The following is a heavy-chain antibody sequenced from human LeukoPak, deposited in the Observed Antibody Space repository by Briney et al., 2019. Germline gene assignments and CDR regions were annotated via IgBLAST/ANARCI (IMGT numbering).Heavy chain of an antibody. D-gene: IGHD4-23*01. J-gene: IGHJ3*02. CDR2: INPKSGGT. Sequence: ASVRVSCKASRYTFTDYYMHWVRQAPGQGLEWMGWINPKSGGTNYAPKFRGRVTMTRDTSINTVYMELSSLRSDDTAMYYCARDRSSVVSDNWGQGTMVTVSS. CDR3: ARDRSSVVSDN. CDR1: RYTFTDYY. V-gene: IGHV1-2*02.